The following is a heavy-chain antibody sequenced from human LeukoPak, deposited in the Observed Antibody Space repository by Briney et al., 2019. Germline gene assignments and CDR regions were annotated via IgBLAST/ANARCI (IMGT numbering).Heavy chain of an antibody. V-gene: IGHV4-39*07. CDR2: FYNTGNI. J-gene: IGHJ4*02. D-gene: IGHD4-17*01. CDR3: ARGTVTSQIDY. Sequence: SETLSLTCSVSGGSISSMTYYWGWIRQPPGKGLEWIGNFYNTGNIYYNPSLKSRVSISVDTSKNQFSLTLSSVTAADTAVYYCARGTVTSQIDYWGQGTLVTVSS. CDR1: GGSISSMTYY.